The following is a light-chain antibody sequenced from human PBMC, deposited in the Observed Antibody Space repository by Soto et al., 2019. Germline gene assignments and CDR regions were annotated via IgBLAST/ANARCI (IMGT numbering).Light chain of an antibody. Sequence: QSVLTQPRSVSGSPGQSVTISCTGTSSDVGGYKYVSWYQQHPGKVPNLIIYDVSERPSGVPDRFSGSKSGNTASLSISGLRAEDEADYYCCSYAGSYTVLFGGGTKLTVL. V-gene: IGLV2-11*01. CDR2: DVS. J-gene: IGLJ2*01. CDR3: CSYAGSYTVL. CDR1: SSDVGGYKY.